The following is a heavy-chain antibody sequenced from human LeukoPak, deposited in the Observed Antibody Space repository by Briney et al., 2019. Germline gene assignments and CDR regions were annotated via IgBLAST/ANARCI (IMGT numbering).Heavy chain of an antibody. V-gene: IGHV4-4*07. CDR3: AREGRSPDFWSGYYFDY. J-gene: IGHJ4*02. CDR2: IYTSGST. Sequence: SETLSLTCTVSGGSLSSYYWGWIRQPAGKGLEWIGRIYTSGSTNYNPSLKSRVTMSVDTSKNQFSLKLSSVTAADTAVYYCAREGRSPDFWSGYYFDYWGQGTLVTVSS. CDR1: GGSLSSYY. D-gene: IGHD3-3*01.